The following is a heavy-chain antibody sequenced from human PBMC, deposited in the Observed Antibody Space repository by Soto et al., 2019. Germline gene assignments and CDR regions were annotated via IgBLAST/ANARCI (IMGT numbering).Heavy chain of an antibody. CDR3: ARRVRVYYYYGMDV. D-gene: IGHD3-3*01. Sequence: SVKVSCKASGGTFSSYAISWVRQAPGQGLEWMGGIIPIFGTANYAQKFQGRVTITADESTSTAYMELSSLRSEDTAMYYCARRVRVYYYYGMDVWGQGTTVTVSS. CDR1: GGTFSSYA. J-gene: IGHJ6*02. V-gene: IGHV1-69*13. CDR2: IIPIFGTA.